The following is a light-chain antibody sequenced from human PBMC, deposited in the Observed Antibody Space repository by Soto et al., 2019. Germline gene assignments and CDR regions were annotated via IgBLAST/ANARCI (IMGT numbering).Light chain of an antibody. CDR2: AAS. V-gene: IGKV1-27*01. CDR3: QKYTSAPFP. Sequence: DIQMTQSPSSLSASVGDRVTITCRASQGISNYLAWYQQKPGKVPTLLIYAASTLQSGVPSRFSGSGSGTDFTITISSLQPEDVATYACQKYTSAPFPFGPGTTVDIK. J-gene: IGKJ3*01. CDR1: QGISNY.